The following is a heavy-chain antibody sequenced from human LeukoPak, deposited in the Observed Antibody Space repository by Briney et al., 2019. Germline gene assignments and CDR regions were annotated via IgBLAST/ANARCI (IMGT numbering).Heavy chain of an antibody. CDR3: VRGFFDSSGYSNPFDI. J-gene: IGHJ3*02. CDR2: IYYTGNT. Sequence: SETLSPTCTVSGDSISSSYWSWIRQPPEKRLEWIGYIYYTGNTNYNPSLKSRVTLSVDMSKNQFSLNLNSVTAADTAVYYCVRGFFDSSGYSNPFDIWGQGTMVTVSS. V-gene: IGHV4-59*01. CDR1: GDSISSSY. D-gene: IGHD3-22*01.